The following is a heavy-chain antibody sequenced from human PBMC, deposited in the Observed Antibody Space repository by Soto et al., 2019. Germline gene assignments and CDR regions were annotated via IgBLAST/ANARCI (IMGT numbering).Heavy chain of an antibody. CDR2: IIPIFGTA. Sequence: GASVTVSCKASGGTFSSYAISWVRQAPGQGLEWMGGIIPIFGTANYAQKFQGRVTITADESTSTAYMELSSLRSEDTAVYYCAIEYSGSYYFDYWGQGTLVTVSS. CDR3: AIEYSGSYYFDY. CDR1: GGTFSSYA. V-gene: IGHV1-69*13. D-gene: IGHD1-26*01. J-gene: IGHJ4*02.